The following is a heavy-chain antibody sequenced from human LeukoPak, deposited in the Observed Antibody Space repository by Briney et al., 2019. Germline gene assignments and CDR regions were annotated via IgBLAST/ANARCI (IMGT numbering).Heavy chain of an antibody. D-gene: IGHD2-2*01. CDR3: ARGRVLLGYCSSTSCYAPLPDAFDI. J-gene: IGHJ3*02. Sequence: GGSLRLSCAASGFTVSSNYMSWVRQAPGKGLEWVSVIYSDGRTYYADSVKSRFTISRDNSKNTLYLETNSLRAEDTAVYYCARGRVLLGYCSSTSCYAPLPDAFDIWGQGTMVTVSS. V-gene: IGHV3-53*01. CDR2: IYSDGRT. CDR1: GFTVSSNY.